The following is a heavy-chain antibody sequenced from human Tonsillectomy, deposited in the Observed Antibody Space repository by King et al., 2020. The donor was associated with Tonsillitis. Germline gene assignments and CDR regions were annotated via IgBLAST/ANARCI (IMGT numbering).Heavy chain of an antibody. J-gene: IGHJ4*02. CDR3: AKGDRSGVLRFLEWLLTFDY. D-gene: IGHD3-3*01. CDR1: GFTFSSYA. CDR2: ISGSGGST. V-gene: IGHV3-23*04. Sequence: VQLVESGGGLVQPGGSLRLSCAASGFTFSSYAMSWVRQAPGKGLEWVSAISGSGGSTYYADSVKGRFTISRDNSKNTLYLQMNSLRAEDTAVYYCAKGDRSGVLRFLEWLLTFDYWGQGPLVTVSS.